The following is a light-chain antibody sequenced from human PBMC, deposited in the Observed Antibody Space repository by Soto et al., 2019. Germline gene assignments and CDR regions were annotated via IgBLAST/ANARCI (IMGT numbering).Light chain of an antibody. CDR3: LLVYSGVVV. V-gene: IGLV7-46*01. Sequence: QAVVTQEPSLTVSPGGTVTLTCGSSTGAVTSGHYPYWFQQKPGQAPRTLIYDTNNKQSWTPARFSGSLLGDKAALTLSCAQPDDEAEYYCLLVYSGVVVFGGGTKVTVL. CDR1: TGAVTSGHY. CDR2: DTN. J-gene: IGLJ2*01.